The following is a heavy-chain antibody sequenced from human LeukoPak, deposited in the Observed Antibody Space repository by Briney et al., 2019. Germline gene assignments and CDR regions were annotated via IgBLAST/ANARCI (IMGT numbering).Heavy chain of an antibody. CDR1: GYSFTNDW. D-gene: IGHD2-2*01. V-gene: IGHV5-51*01. CDR3: ARRYCTSNNCDRAFDF. CDR2: IYPGDSDT. J-gene: IGHJ4*02. Sequence: GEALKISCKASGYSFTNDWVGGVRQMPGKGLEWMGIIYPGDSDTRYSPSFQGQVTISADKSISTAYLQWSSLKASDTAMYYCARRYCTSNNCDRAFDFWGQGTLGTVSS.